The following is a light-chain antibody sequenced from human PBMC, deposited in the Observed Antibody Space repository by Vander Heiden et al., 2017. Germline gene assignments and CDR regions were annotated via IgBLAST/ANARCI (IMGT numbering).Light chain of an antibody. CDR1: KLGDKY. V-gene: IGLV3-1*01. CDR2: QDS. J-gene: IGLJ2*01. Sequence: SYELTQPPSVSVSPRQTASITCSGDKLGDKYACWYQQKPGQSPVLSIEQDSKRPSGIPERFSGSNSGNTATLTISGTQAMDEAYYYCQAWDSSTAGVFGGGTKLTVL. CDR3: QAWDSSTAGV.